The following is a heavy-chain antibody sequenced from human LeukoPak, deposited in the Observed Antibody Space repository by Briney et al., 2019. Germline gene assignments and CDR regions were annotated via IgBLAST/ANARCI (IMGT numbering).Heavy chain of an antibody. J-gene: IGHJ3*02. D-gene: IGHD3-22*01. V-gene: IGHV4-59*01. CDR1: GGSISSYY. CDR2: IYYSGST. Sequence: ESSETLSLTCTVSGGSISSYYWSWIRQPPGKGLEWIGYIYYSGSTNYNPSLKSRVTISVDTSKNQSSLKLSSVTAADTAVYYCAREAIGDDAFDIWGQGTMVTVSS. CDR3: AREAIGDDAFDI.